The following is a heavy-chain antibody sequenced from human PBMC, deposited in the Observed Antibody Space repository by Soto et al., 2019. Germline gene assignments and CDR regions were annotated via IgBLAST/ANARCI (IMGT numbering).Heavy chain of an antibody. V-gene: IGHV3-30*03. CDR3: LAGGDGYNPRHWAFEI. CDR1: GFSFNSYG. D-gene: IGHD5-12*01. J-gene: IGHJ3*02. Sequence: QVQLVESGGGVVQPGRSLRLSCAASGFSFNSYGMHWVRQAPGKGLEWTALISYSGTDEYYVDSVKGRFTISRDNSKNTVYLQINSLRAEDTAVYYCLAGGDGYNPRHWAFEIWGRGTMVTVSS. CDR2: ISYSGTDE.